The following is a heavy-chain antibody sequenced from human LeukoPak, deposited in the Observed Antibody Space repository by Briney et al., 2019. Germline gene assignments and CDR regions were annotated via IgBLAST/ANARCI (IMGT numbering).Heavy chain of an antibody. D-gene: IGHD2-2*01. J-gene: IGHJ4*02. CDR3: ASAGGPYCSSTSCYEDY. Sequence: SETLSLTCTVSGYSISSGYYWGWIRQLPGKGLEWIGSIYHSGSTYYNPSLKSRVTISVDTSKNQFSLKLSSVTAADTAVYYCASAGGPYCSSTSCYEDYWGQGTLVTVSS. CDR1: GYSISSGYY. CDR2: IYHSGST. V-gene: IGHV4-38-2*02.